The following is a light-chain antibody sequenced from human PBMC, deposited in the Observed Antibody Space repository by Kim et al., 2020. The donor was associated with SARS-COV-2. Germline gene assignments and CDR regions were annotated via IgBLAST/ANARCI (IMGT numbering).Light chain of an antibody. J-gene: IGKJ2*01. CDR3: QQYNTH. CDR2: DAS. V-gene: IGKV1-5*01. Sequence: STLSESKGDRVSLTWRDSQSISSRLAWYQQKPGKAPKRLIYDASSLESVVPSRFSGSRSGTEYTLTISTLQPDDFATYHCQQYNTHFGQGTKLEI. CDR1: QSISSR.